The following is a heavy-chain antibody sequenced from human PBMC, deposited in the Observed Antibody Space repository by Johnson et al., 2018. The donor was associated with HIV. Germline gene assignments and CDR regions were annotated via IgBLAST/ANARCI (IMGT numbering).Heavy chain of an antibody. CDR3: AKALGWELSI. Sequence: QVQLVESGGGVVQPGGSMRLSCAASGFTFSSYGMHWVRQAPGKGLEWVAFIRYDGSNKYYADSVKGRFTISRDNSKNTLYLQMNSLRAEDTAVYYCAKALGWELSIWGQGTMVTVSS. D-gene: IGHD1-26*01. V-gene: IGHV3-30*02. J-gene: IGHJ3*02. CDR2: IRYDGSNK. CDR1: GFTFSSYG.